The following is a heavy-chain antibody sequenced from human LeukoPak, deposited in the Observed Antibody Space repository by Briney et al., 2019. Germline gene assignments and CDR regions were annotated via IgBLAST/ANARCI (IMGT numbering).Heavy chain of an antibody. V-gene: IGHV2-5*02. D-gene: IGHD3-10*01. CDR3: AHSSASGSHGFDY. J-gene: IGHJ4*02. CDR1: AFPLRTSAVA. CDR2: IYWDDDK. Sequence: SGPPLVQPPQSLTLTRPLSAFPLRTSAVAVGWIGQPPGKALEWLALIYWDDDKRYSPSLKSSLTITKDTSKNQVVLTMTNADPPDTATYYSAHSSASGSHGFDYWGQGTLGTVS.